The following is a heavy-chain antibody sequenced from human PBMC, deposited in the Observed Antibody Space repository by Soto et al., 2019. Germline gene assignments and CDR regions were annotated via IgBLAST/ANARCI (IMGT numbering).Heavy chain of an antibody. D-gene: IGHD6-6*01. CDR2: IIPIFGTA. V-gene: IGHV1-69*12. J-gene: IGHJ6*02. Sequence: QVQLVQSGAEVKKPGSSVKVSCKASGGTFSSYAISWVRQAPGQGLEWMGGIIPIFGTANYAQKFQGRVTITADESTSTAYMELSSLRSEDTAGYYCARDREYSSSDGGHYGMDVWGQGTTVTVSS. CDR1: GGTFSSYA. CDR3: ARDREYSSSDGGHYGMDV.